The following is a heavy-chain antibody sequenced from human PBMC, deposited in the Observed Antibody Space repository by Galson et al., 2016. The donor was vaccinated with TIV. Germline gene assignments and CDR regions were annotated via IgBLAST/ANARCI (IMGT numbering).Heavy chain of an antibody. Sequence: CAISGDSVSSNSAAWNWIRQSPSRGLEWLGRTYYRSKWYNDYALSVKSRITINPDTSKNQVSLQLHSVTPEDTAVSYCASATPSVFGVVMTLDYWGQGTLVAVSS. CDR2: TYYRSKWYN. CDR3: ASATPSVFGVVMTLDY. V-gene: IGHV6-1*01. D-gene: IGHD3-3*01. J-gene: IGHJ4*02. CDR1: GDSVSSNSAA.